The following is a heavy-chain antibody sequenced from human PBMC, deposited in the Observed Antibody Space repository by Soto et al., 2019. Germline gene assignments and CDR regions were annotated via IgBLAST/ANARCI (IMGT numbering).Heavy chain of an antibody. V-gene: IGHV4-59*08. J-gene: IGHJ5*02. CDR1: GGSISSYY. D-gene: IGHD6-13*01. Sequence: KPSETLSLTCTVSGGSISSYYWSWIRQPPGKGLEWIGYIYYSGSTNYNPSLKSRVTISVDTSKNQFSLKLSSVTAADTAVYYCARAKAPLYSSSWYWFDTRGQVTLFVVS. CDR2: IYYSGST. CDR3: ARAKAPLYSSSWYWFDT.